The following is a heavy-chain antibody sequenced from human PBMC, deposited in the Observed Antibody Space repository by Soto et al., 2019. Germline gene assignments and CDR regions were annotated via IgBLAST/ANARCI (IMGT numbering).Heavy chain of an antibody. V-gene: IGHV1-18*01. CDR2: ISAHTGSS. CDR1: GYTFTSSG. D-gene: IGHD2-15*01. CDR3: ARCRSGGSCYSGTYFDY. J-gene: IGHJ4*02. Sequence: GASVKVSCKASGYTFTSSGMSWVRQAPGQGLEWMGWISAHTGSSEYAQKFQGRVTITADESTSTAYMELSSLRSEDTAVYYCARCRSGGSCYSGTYFDYWGQGTLVTVSS.